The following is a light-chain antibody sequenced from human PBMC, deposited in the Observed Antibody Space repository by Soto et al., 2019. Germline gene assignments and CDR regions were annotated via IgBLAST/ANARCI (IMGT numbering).Light chain of an antibody. CDR3: QQRSDWLT. J-gene: IGKJ4*01. V-gene: IGKV3-11*01. CDR1: QSVSSY. CDR2: DAS. Sequence: EVVLTQSPATLSLSPGERATLSCRASQSVSSYLAWYQQKPGQAPRLLTYDASNRATGIPARFSGSGSGTDFTLTISSLEPEDFGVYYCQQRSDWLTFGGGTKVEIK.